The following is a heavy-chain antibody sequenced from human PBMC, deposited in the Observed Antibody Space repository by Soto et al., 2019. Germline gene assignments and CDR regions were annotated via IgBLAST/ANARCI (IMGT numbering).Heavy chain of an antibody. J-gene: IGHJ4*01. CDR1: GGSISGYY. D-gene: IGHD1-1*01. CDR3: ARLQYCNHFDY. CDR2: IYYIGSGGRP. V-gene: IGHV4-59*01. Sequence: PSETLSLTCSVSGGSISGYYWGWIRQPPGKGLEFIGYIYYIGSGGRPSYSPSLESRVTISVDASKNQVSLKVISVTAADPAVYFCARLQYCNHFDYWGHGTLVTVSS.